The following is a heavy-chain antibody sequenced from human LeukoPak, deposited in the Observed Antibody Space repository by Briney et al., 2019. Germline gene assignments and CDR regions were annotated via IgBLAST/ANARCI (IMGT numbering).Heavy chain of an antibody. CDR1: GYTFTGYY. CDR3: ARGYDFWSGSNYYYYMDV. Sequence: ASVKVSCKASGYTFTGYYMHWVRQAPGQGLEWMGWMNPNSGTTGYAQKFQGRVTTTRNTSISTAYMELSSLRSDDAAVYYCARGYDFWSGSNYYYYMDVWGKGTTVTVSS. D-gene: IGHD3-3*01. J-gene: IGHJ6*03. V-gene: IGHV1-8*03. CDR2: MNPNSGTT.